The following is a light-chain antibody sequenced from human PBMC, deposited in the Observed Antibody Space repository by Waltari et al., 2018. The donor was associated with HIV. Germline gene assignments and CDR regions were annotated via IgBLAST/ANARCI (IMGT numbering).Light chain of an antibody. CDR3: HQYNKWPRGT. J-gene: IGKJ4*01. CDR1: QSVGSY. Sequence: VMTQSPATVSVSPGGRATLSCRASQSVGSYLAWYQQKPGQAPRLLIYGASTGATGIPTRFSGSGSGTEFTLTISSLKSEDFAVYYCHQYNKWPRGTFGGGTKVEV. CDR2: GAS. V-gene: IGKV3-15*01.